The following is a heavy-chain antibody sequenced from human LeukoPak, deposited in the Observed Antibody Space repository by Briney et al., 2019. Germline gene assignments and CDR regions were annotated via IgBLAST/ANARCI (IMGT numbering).Heavy chain of an antibody. D-gene: IGHD3-22*01. J-gene: IGHJ4*02. CDR3: ARGIYDSSGYYSALKG. CDR2: ISYDGSNK. V-gene: IGHV3-30*04. CDR1: SYA. Sequence: SYAMSWVRQAPGKGLEWVAVISYDGSNKYYADSVKGRFTISRDNSKNTLYLQMNSLRAEDTAVYYCARGIYDSSGYYSALKGWGQGTLVTVSS.